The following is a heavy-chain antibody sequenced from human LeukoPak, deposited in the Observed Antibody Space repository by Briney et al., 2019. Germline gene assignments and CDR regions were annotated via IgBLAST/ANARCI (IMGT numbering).Heavy chain of an antibody. CDR3: ARGWGSSSWYRAGY. V-gene: IGHV1-2*02. D-gene: IGHD6-13*01. CDR2: INPSSGGT. CDR1: GYTFTGYY. J-gene: IGHJ4*02. Sequence: ASVKVSFKASGYTFTGYYMHWVRQAPGQGLEWMGWINPSSGGTNYAQKFQGRVTMTRDTSISTAYMELSRLRSDDTAVYYCARGWGSSSWYRAGYWGQGTLVTVS.